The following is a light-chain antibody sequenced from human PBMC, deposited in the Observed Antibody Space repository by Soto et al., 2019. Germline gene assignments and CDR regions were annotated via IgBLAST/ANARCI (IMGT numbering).Light chain of an antibody. CDR2: GAS. V-gene: IGKV3-20*01. CDR1: QSVSSSY. Sequence: EIVLTQSPGTLSLSPGERATLSCRASQSVSSSYLAWYQQKPGQAPRLLIYGASSRATGIPDRFSGSGSGTDFTLTISSLQPEDVATYYCQHYDHHPITFGQGTRLEIK. J-gene: IGKJ5*01. CDR3: QHYDHHPIT.